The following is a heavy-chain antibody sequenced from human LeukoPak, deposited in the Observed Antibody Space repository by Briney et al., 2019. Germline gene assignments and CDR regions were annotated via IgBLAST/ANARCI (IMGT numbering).Heavy chain of an antibody. CDR2: IYYSGRT. CDR1: GFTFSSYA. CDR3: ASEPYGSGSFYIDY. V-gene: IGHV4-59*01. J-gene: IGHJ4*02. Sequence: GSLRLSCAASGFTFSSYAMSWVRQAPGKGLEWIGYIYYSGRTNYNPSLKSRVTMSVDTSNNQFSLKLSSVTAADTAVYYCASEPYGSGSFYIDYWGQGTLVTVSS. D-gene: IGHD3-10*01.